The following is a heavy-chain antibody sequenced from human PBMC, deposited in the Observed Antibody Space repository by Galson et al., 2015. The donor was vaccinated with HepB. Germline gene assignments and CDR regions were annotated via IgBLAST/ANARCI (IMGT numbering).Heavy chain of an antibody. CDR1: GFTFSYYW. J-gene: IGHJ4*02. CDR3: ARETAMTGTFVY. Sequence: SLRLSCAASGFTFSYYWMSWVRQAPGKGLEWVANIKQDGNEKYHVDSVKGRFIISRDNAKNSLYLQMNSLRVEDTAVYYCARETAMTGTFVYWGQGTLVTVSS. CDR2: IKQDGNEK. D-gene: IGHD3-9*01. V-gene: IGHV3-7*01.